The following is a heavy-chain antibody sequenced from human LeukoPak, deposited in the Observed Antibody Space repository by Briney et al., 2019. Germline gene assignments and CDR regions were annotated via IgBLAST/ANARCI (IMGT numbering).Heavy chain of an antibody. CDR2: LYSSSGT. CDR1: GFTVSTNY. J-gene: IGHJ5*02. Sequence: GGSLRLSCAASGFTVSTNYMSWVRQAPGKGLEWVSVLYSSSGTYYADSVKGRFTVSRDDSKNTLYLQMNSLRAEDTAVYYCARDRRGYSYGYTTWFDPWGQGTLVTVSS. V-gene: IGHV3-53*01. CDR3: ARDRRGYSYGYTTWFDP. D-gene: IGHD5-18*01.